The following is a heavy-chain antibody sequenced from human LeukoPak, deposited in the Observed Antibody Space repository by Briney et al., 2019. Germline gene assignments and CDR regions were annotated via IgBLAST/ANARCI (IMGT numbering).Heavy chain of an antibody. CDR3: AKAPYSSGWYRGFDY. V-gene: IGHV3-11*04. CDR2: ISRSGSTI. J-gene: IGHJ4*02. CDR1: GFSFSDHY. D-gene: IGHD6-13*01. Sequence: PGGSLRLSCAASGFSFSDHYKSWIRQAPGKGLERVSYISRSGSTIYYADSVKGRFTISRDNAKNSLYLQMNSLRVEDTAVYYCAKAPYSSGWYRGFDYWGQGTLVTVSS.